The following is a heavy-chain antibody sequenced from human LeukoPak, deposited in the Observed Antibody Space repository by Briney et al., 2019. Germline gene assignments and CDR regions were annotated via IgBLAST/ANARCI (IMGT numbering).Heavy chain of an antibody. CDR1: GGTFSSYA. CDR2: IIPIFGTA. D-gene: IGHD2-8*01. V-gene: IGHV1-69*13. Sequence: SVKVSCKASGGTFSSYAISWVRRAPGQGLEWMGGIIPIFGTANYAQKFQGRVTITADESTSTAYMELSSLRSEDSAVYYCARDAPCTNGVCYFDYWGQGTLVTVSS. CDR3: ARDAPCTNGVCYFDY. J-gene: IGHJ4*02.